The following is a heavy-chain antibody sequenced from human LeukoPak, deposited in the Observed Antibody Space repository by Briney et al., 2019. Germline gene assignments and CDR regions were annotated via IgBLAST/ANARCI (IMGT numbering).Heavy chain of an antibody. CDR1: GYTFTIYG. D-gene: IGHD3-3*01. CDR3: ARDGPYYDFWSGYINY. Sequence: GASVNVSCKASGYTFTIYGISWVRQAPGQGLEWMGWISAYNGNTNYAQKLQGRVTMTTDTSTSTAYMELRSLRSDDTAVYHCARDGPYYDFWSGYINYWGQGTLVTVSS. J-gene: IGHJ4*02. V-gene: IGHV1-18*01. CDR2: ISAYNGNT.